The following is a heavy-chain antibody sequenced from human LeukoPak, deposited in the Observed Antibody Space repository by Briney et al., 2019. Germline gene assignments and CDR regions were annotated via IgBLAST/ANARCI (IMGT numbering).Heavy chain of an antibody. Sequence: SETLSLTCAVSGYSISSGYYWGWIRQPPGKGLEWIGSIYHSGSTYYNPSLKSRVTISVDTSKNQFSLKLSSVTAADAAVYYCARQSVAAAGDFDYWDQGTLVTVSS. CDR3: ARQSVAAAGDFDY. D-gene: IGHD6-13*01. J-gene: IGHJ4*02. CDR1: GYSISSGYY. CDR2: IYHSGST. V-gene: IGHV4-38-2*01.